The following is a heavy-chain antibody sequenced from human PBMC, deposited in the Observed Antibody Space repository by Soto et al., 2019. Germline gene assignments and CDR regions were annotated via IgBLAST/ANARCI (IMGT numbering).Heavy chain of an antibody. CDR3: AASIFYYGMDV. Sequence: GESLKISCKGFGYTFTNYWIGWVRQMPGKGPEWMGIIYPGDSDTKYNPSFQGQVTISADKSITTTCLQRSSLKASDTVIYYCAASIFYYGMDVWGQGTTVTVSS. J-gene: IGHJ6*02. V-gene: IGHV5-51*01. CDR1: GYTFTNYW. CDR2: IYPGDSDT.